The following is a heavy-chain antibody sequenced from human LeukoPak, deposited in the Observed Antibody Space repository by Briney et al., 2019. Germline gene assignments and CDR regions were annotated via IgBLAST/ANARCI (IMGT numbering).Heavy chain of an antibody. V-gene: IGHV3-53*01. D-gene: IGHD6-13*01. CDR3: AGAHSSSWSVF. CDR2: IYSGGNT. J-gene: IGHJ5*01. Sequence: GGSLRLSCAASEFTFSSYAMSWVRQAPGKGLEWVSVIYSGGNTYYADSVKGRFTISRDNSKSTLYLQMNSLRAEDTAVYYCAGAHSSSWSVFWDQGTLVTVSS. CDR1: EFTFSSYA.